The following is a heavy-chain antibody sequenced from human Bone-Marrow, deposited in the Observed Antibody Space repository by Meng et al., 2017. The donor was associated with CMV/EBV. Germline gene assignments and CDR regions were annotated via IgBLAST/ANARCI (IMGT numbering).Heavy chain of an antibody. Sequence: SVKVSCKASGGTFSSYTISWVRQAPGQGLEWMGRIIPILGIANYAQKFQGRVTITADKSTSTAYMELSSLRSEDTAVYYCARLPGAGYCSSTSCPTDYWGQRTLVTFSS. J-gene: IGHJ4*02. CDR2: IIPILGIA. V-gene: IGHV1-69*02. CDR1: GGTFSSYT. CDR3: ARLPGAGYCSSTSCPTDY. D-gene: IGHD2-2*01.